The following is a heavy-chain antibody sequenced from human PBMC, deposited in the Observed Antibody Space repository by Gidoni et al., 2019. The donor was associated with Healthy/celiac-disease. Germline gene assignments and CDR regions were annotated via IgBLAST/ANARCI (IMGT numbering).Heavy chain of an antibody. Sequence: QVQLVESGVGVVQTGRSLRLPCAASGFTLRIYAMHWVRQAPGKGLEWVAVISYDGSNKYYADSVKGRFTISRDNSKNTLYLQMNSLRAEDTAVYYCARDYDFWSGCDYWGQGTLVTVSS. D-gene: IGHD3-3*01. J-gene: IGHJ4*02. CDR3: ARDYDFWSGCDY. CDR2: ISYDGSNK. CDR1: GFTLRIYA. V-gene: IGHV3-30-3*01.